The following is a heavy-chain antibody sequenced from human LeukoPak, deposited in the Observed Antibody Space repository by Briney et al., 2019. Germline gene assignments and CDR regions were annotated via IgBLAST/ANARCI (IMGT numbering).Heavy chain of an antibody. CDR1: GFTFSSNW. CDR3: ARVGGHCTSTSCPPPDY. V-gene: IGHV3-74*01. CDR2: INSDGSGT. Sequence: GGSLRLSCAASGFTFSSNWMHWVRQGPGKGLVWVSRINSDGSGTSYADSVKGRFTISRDNAKSSVFLQMNSLRAEDTAVYYCARVGGHCTSTSCPPPDYWGQGTLVTVSS. D-gene: IGHD2-2*01. J-gene: IGHJ4*02.